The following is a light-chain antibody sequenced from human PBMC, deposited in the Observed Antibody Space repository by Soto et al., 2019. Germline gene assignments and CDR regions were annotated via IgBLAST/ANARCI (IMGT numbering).Light chain of an antibody. CDR1: SGHSSYA. CDR3: QTWGTLV. CDR2: LNSDGSH. V-gene: IGLV4-69*01. J-gene: IGLJ2*01. Sequence: QSVLTQSPSASASLGASVKLTCTLSSGHSSYAIAWHQQQPEKGPQYLMKLNSDGSHSKGDGIPDRFSGSSSGAERYLTISSLQSEDEADYYCQTWGTLVFGGGTKLTVL.